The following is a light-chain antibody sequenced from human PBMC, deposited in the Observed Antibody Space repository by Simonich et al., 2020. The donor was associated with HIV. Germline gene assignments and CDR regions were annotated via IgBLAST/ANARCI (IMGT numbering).Light chain of an antibody. J-gene: IGLJ2*01. CDR3: CSYAASTTLV. CDR2: EDN. CDR1: SSEVGSYNL. V-gene: IGLV2-23*01. Sequence: QSALTQPASVSGSPGQSITISCTGTSSEVGSYNLVSGYQQHPGQAPKRIIDEDNKRPSGVSNRFSGSKSGNTASLTISGLQADDEADYYCCSYAASTTLVFGGGTRLTVL.